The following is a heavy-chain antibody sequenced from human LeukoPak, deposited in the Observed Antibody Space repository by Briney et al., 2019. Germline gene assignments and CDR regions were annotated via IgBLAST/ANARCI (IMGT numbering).Heavy chain of an antibody. D-gene: IGHD2-2*01. CDR2: IKQDGSEK. Sequence: GGSLRLSCAASGFTFSDYWMTWVRQAPGKGLEWVASIKQDGSEKFYVDSVKGRFTVSRDNAKNSLYLQMNCLRAEDTAVYYCARDPPRRYDRWGQGTLVTVSS. CDR1: GFTFSDYW. CDR3: ARDPPRRYDR. J-gene: IGHJ4*02. V-gene: IGHV3-7*01.